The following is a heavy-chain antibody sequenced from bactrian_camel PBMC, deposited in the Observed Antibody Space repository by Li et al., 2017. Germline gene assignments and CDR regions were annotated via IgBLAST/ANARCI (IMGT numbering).Heavy chain of an antibody. CDR1: GNTSGVNC. Sequence: HVQLVESGGGSVQSGGSLSLSCAASGNTSGVNCMAWFRQAPGQEREGVAAIYGGGIRTYYADPVKGRFTISKNNAKNTLYLQMNSLKSEDTALYYCATAEGSWYGQYKYWGQGTQVTVS. J-gene: IGHJ4*01. CDR3: ATAEGSWYGQYKY. CDR2: IYGGGIRT. V-gene: IGHV3S54*01. D-gene: IGHD6*01.